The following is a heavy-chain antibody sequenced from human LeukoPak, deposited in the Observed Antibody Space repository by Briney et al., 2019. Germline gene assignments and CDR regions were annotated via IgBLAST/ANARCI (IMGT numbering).Heavy chain of an antibody. CDR2: ISGGGGST. D-gene: IGHD6-19*01. J-gene: IGHJ4*02. Sequence: PGGSLRLSCAASGFTFSSYVMNWVRQAPGKGLEWVSVISGGGGSTYYADSVKGRFTISRDNSKNALYLQMNSLRAEDTAVYYCAKASSGWDPYYFDYWGQGTLVTVSS. CDR1: GFTFSSYV. CDR3: AKASSGWDPYYFDY. V-gene: IGHV3-23*01.